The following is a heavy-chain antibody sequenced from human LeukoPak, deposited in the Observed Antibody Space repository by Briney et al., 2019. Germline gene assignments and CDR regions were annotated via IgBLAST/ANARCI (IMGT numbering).Heavy chain of an antibody. CDR3: ARGRRPRNYYGSGSYSGY. V-gene: IGHV1-18*01. CDR2: ISAYNGNT. J-gene: IGHJ4*02. Sequence: ASVKVSCKASGYTFTSYGISWVRQAPGQGLEWMGWISAYNGNTNYAQKFQGRVTMTRNTSISTAYMELSSLRSEDTAVYYCARGRRPRNYYGSGSYSGYWGQGTLVTVSS. CDR1: GYTFTSYG. D-gene: IGHD3-10*01.